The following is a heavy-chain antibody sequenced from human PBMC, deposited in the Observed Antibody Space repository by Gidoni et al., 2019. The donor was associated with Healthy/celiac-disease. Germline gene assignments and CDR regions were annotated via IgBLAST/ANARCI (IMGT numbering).Heavy chain of an antibody. CDR2: IYYSGST. D-gene: IGHD3-22*01. CDR3: ARHLGSGYHYFDY. Sequence: QLQLQESGPGLVKPSETLSLTCTVSGGSISSSSYYWGWIRQPPGKGLEWIGSIYYSGSTYYNPSLKSRVTISVDTSKNQFSLKLSSVTAADTAVYYCARHLGSGYHYFDYWGQGTLVTVSS. CDR1: GGSISSSSYY. J-gene: IGHJ4*02. V-gene: IGHV4-39*01.